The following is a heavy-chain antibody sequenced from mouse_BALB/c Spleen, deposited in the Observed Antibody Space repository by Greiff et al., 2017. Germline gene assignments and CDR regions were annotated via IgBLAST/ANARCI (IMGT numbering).Heavy chain of an antibody. CDR2: IDPENGDT. J-gene: IGHJ3*01. Sequence: EVHLVESGAELVRSGASVKLSCTASGFNIKDYYMHWVKQRPEQGLEWIGWIDPENGDTEYAPKFQGKATMTADTSSNTAYLQLSSLTSEDTAVYYCNAPTMITTAWFAYWGQGTLVTVSA. CDR1: GFNIKDYY. D-gene: IGHD2-4*01. V-gene: IGHV14-4*02. CDR3: NAPTMITTAWFAY.